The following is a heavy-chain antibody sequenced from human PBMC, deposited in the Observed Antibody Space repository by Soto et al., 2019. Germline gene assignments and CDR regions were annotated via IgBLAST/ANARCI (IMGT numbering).Heavy chain of an antibody. D-gene: IGHD6-6*01. J-gene: IGHJ5*02. CDR2: IYHSGST. CDR1: GGSISSGGYS. V-gene: IGHV4-30-2*01. Sequence: SETLSLTCAVSGGSISSGGYSWSWIRQPPGKGLEWIGYIYHSGSTYYNPSLKSRVTISVDRSKNQFSLKLSSVTAADTAVYYCDRTSSIADRPDWFDPWGQGTLVTVSS. CDR3: DRTSSIADRPDWFDP.